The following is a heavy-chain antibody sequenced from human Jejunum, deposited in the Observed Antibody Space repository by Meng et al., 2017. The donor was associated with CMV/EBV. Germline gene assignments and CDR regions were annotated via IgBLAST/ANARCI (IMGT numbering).Heavy chain of an antibody. D-gene: IGHD1/OR15-1a*01. CDR2: IRNEAKSYTT. Sequence: FSDHYFDWVRQAPGEGLEWVGRIRNEAKSYTTLYTASKPDRFTVSREDSKNSAYLQMNSLKTEDTAVYYCARVKKGLVEQTTFESWGQGTLVTVSS. CDR1: FSDHY. V-gene: IGHV3-72*01. J-gene: IGHJ4*02. CDR3: ARVKKGLVEQTTFES.